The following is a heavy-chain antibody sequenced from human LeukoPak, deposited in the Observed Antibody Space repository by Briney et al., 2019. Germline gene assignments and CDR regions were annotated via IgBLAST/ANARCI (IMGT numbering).Heavy chain of an antibody. D-gene: IGHD4-23*01. Sequence: GGSLRLSCAASGFTFSSYAMTWVRQAPGKGLEWVSTISGDGSSTYYADSVKGRFTISRDNSKNILYLQMNSLKAEDTAVYYLAKGAWKIFPCCWGNFYFDFRGQGTLVTGPS. CDR1: GFTFSSYA. V-gene: IGHV3-23*01. CDR2: ISGDGSST. CDR3: AKGAWKIFPCCWGNFYFDF. J-gene: IGHJ4*02.